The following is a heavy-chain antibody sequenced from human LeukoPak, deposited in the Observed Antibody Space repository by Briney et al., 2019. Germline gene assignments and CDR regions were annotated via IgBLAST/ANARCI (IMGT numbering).Heavy chain of an antibody. CDR1: GYTFTGYY. J-gene: IGHJ4*02. CDR2: MYPKTGGT. CDR3: ARDLVVGYAPPSFDY. D-gene: IGHD1-1*01. V-gene: IGHV1-2*02. Sequence: ASVKVSCKTSGYTFTGYYIQWVRQPPGQGLEWMGWMYPKTGGTKYAQKFHGRVTMAGETSTRTVSMDLSLLTSDATAVYYCARDLVVGYAPPSFDYWGQGTLVTVSS.